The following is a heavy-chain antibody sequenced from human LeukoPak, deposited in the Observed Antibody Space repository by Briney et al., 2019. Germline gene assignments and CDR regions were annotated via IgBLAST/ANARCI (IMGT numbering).Heavy chain of an antibody. CDR3: ARGYSTSWTYYFDY. CDR2: LHFGGST. V-gene: IGHV4-59*01. CDR1: DGAITGYY. Sequence: SETLSLTCTVSDGAITGYYWSWIRQPPGKGLDWIGHLHFGGSTNYNPSLKSRVTISVDTSKNHFSLKLSSVTAADTAVYYCARGYSTSWTYYFDYWGQGALVTVSS. D-gene: IGHD6-13*01. J-gene: IGHJ4*02.